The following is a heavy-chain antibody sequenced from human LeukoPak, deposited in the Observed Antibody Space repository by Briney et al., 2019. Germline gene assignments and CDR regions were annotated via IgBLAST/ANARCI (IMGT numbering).Heavy chain of an antibody. CDR1: GFTFHDSA. J-gene: IGHJ4*02. D-gene: IGHD3-10*01. Sequence: GRSLRLSCAASGFTFHDSAMHWVRQAPGKGLEWVSSISWNSGNIGYADSVKGRFTISRDNVKNSLYLQMNSLKAEDTALYYCATGPNYYGTFDYWGQRTLVTVSS. CDR3: ATGPNYYGTFDY. V-gene: IGHV3-9*01. CDR2: ISWNSGNI.